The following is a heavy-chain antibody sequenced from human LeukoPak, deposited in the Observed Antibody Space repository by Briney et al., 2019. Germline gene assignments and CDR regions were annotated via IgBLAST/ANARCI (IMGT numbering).Heavy chain of an antibody. CDR3: ANTDYYGSGSYYGDY. J-gene: IGHJ4*02. CDR2: ISSSGSTI. V-gene: IGHV3-48*03. D-gene: IGHD3-10*01. Sequence: PGGSLRLSCAASGFTFSSYEMNWVRQAPGKGLEWVSYISSSGSTIYYADSVKGRFTISRDNAKNSLYLQMNSLRAEDTAVYYCANTDYYGSGSYYGDYWGQGTLVTVSS. CDR1: GFTFSSYE.